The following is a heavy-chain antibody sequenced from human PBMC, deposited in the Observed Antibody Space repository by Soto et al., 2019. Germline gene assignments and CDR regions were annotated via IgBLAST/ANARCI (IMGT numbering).Heavy chain of an antibody. Sequence: GGSLRLSCAASGFTFSSYAMHWVRQAPGKGLEWVAVISYDGSNKYYAGSVKGRFTISRDNSKNTLYLQMNSLRAEDTAVYYCAREDPVTTSVSYFDYWGQGTLVTVSS. CDR2: ISYDGSNK. CDR3: AREDPVTTSVSYFDY. J-gene: IGHJ4*02. D-gene: IGHD4-4*01. V-gene: IGHV3-30-3*01. CDR1: GFTFSSYA.